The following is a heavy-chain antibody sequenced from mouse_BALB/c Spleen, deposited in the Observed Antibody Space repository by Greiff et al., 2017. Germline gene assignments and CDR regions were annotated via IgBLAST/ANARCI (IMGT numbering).Heavy chain of an antibody. V-gene: IGHV1S81*02. Sequence: QVQLQQPGAELVKPGASVKLSCKASGYTFTSYWMYWVKQRPGQGLERIGEINPSNGGTNYNEKFKDKTTLTADKSSSTAYMQLSSLTSEDSAVYYCAKKNLSYYGSSPFAYWGQGTLVTVSA. CDR1: GYTFTSYW. CDR2: INPSNGGT. CDR3: AKKNLSYYGSSPFAY. J-gene: IGHJ3*01. D-gene: IGHD1-1*01.